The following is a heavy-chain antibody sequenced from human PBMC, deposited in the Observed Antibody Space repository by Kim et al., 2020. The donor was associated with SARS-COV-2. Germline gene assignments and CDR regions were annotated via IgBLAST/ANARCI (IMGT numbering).Heavy chain of an antibody. CDR3: ARGARIKSYCSSTSCYNRFDY. D-gene: IGHD2-2*02. J-gene: IGHJ4*02. CDR1: GGTFSSYA. CDR2: IIPIFGTA. Sequence: SVKVSCKASGGTFSSYAISWARQAPGQGLEWMGGIIPIFGTANYAQKFQGRVTITADESTSTAYMELSSLRSEDTAVYYCARGARIKSYCSSTSCYNRFDYWGQRTLVTVSS. V-gene: IGHV1-69*13.